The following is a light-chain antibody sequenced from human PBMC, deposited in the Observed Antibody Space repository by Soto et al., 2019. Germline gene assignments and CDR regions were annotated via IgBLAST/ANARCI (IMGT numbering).Light chain of an antibody. CDR1: SSDVGGYNY. CDR2: DVS. V-gene: IGLV2-14*03. J-gene: IGLJ7*01. CDR3: SSYTSSTTAV. Sequence: QSALTQPASVSGSPGQSITISCTGTSSDVGGYNYVSWYQQHPGKAPKLLIYDVSNRPSGVSNRFSGSKSGNTASLTISGLQAEDEDDYYCSSYTSSTTAVFGGGTQLTVL.